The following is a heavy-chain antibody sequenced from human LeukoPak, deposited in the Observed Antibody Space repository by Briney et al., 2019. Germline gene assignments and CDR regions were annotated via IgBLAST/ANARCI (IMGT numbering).Heavy chain of an antibody. D-gene: IGHD5-24*01. CDR3: ARDDDGAIDY. CDR2: IYYSGST. J-gene: IGHJ4*02. V-gene: IGHV4-31*03. CDR1: GGSISSGGYY. Sequence: SQTLSLTCTVSGGSISSGGYYWSWIRQHPGKGLEWIGYIYYSGSTNYNPSLKSRVTISVDTSKNQLSLKLSSVTAADTAVHYCARDDDGAIDYWGQGTLVTVSS.